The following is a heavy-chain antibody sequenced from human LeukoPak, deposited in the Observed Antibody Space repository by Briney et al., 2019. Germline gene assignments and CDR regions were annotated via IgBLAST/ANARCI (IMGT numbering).Heavy chain of an antibody. CDR2: VTSSSGTM. CDR1: GFTLSSYS. V-gene: IGHV3-48*01. Sequence: GGSLRLSCAASGFTLSSYSMNWVRQAPGKGLEWVSYVTSSSGTMYYADSVKGRFTISRDNSKNTLYLQMNSLRAEDTAVYYCARDSTRSGDYWGQGTLVTVSS. J-gene: IGHJ4*02. D-gene: IGHD2-2*01. CDR3: ARDSTRSGDY.